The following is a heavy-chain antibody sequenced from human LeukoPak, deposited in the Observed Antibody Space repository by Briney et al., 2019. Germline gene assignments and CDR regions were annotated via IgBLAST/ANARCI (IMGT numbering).Heavy chain of an antibody. CDR1: GGSFSGHY. CDR3: ARDGYSGSDAL. CDR2: IYHSGST. Sequence: SETLSLTCAVSGGSFSGHYWNWIRQPPGKGLEWIGYIYHSGSTNYNPSLKSRVTISVDTSQNQFYLKLSSVTAADTAVYYCARDGYSGSDALWGQGTLVTVSS. V-gene: IGHV4-59*11. D-gene: IGHD5-12*01. J-gene: IGHJ4*02.